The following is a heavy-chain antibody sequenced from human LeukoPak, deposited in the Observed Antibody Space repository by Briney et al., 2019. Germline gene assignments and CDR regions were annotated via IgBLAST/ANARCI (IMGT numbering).Heavy chain of an antibody. Sequence: SETLSLTCAVSAASISNYYWSWLRQAPGKGLEWIGYISTSGSTNYNPSLKSRVSISLDTSKNPFSLNLNFVTAADTAVYYCASPRSGYRYTFDYWGQGALVTVSS. CDR2: ISTSGST. CDR1: AASISNYY. D-gene: IGHD3-22*01. J-gene: IGHJ4*02. CDR3: ASPRSGYRYTFDY. V-gene: IGHV4-4*09.